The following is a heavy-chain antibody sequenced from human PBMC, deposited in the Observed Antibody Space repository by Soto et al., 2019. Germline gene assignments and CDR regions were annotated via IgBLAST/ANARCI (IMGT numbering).Heavy chain of an antibody. V-gene: IGHV1-46*01. J-gene: IGHJ4*02. CDR1: GYTFTSYY. Sequence: QVQLVQSGAEVKKPGASVKVSCKASGYTFTSYYMHWVRQAPGQGLEWMGIINPSGGSTSYAQKCQGRVTMTRDTSTSTVYMELSSLSSEDTAVYYCARDVIEGYGDYVAPAYWGQGTLVTVSS. CDR3: ARDVIEGYGDYVAPAY. CDR2: INPSGGST. D-gene: IGHD4-17*01.